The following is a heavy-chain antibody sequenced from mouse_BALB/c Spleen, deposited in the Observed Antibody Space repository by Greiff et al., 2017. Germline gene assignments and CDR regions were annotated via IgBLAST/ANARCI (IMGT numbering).Heavy chain of an antibody. D-gene: IGHD2-3*01. Sequence: QVQLQQSGAELARPGASVKLSCKASGYTFTSYWMQWVKQRPGQGLEWIGAIYPGDGDTRYTQKFKGKATLTADKSSSTAYMQLSSLASEDSAVYYCARLGGYYVGDYWGQGTSVTVSS. V-gene: IGHV1-87*01. CDR1: GYTFTSYW. CDR3: ARLGGYYVGDY. CDR2: IYPGDGDT. J-gene: IGHJ4*01.